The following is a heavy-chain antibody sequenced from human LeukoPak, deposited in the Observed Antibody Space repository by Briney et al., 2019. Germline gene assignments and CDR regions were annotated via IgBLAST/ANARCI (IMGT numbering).Heavy chain of an antibody. CDR2: ISRSGGNS. J-gene: IGHJ4*02. D-gene: IGHD2-2*03. V-gene: IGHV3-23*01. CDR3: ARVLDSDDY. CDR1: GFTQNA. Sequence: GGSLRLSCEASGFTQNAMGWVRQAPGKGLEWVASISRSGGNSHYADSVKGRFTISRDNAKNSLYQQMNSLRAEGTAVYYCARVLDSDDYWGQGTLVTVSS.